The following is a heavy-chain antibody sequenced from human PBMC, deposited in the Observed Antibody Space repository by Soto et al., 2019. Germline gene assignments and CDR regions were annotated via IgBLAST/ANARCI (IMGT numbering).Heavy chain of an antibody. CDR3: AKDGEGWFDP. J-gene: IGHJ5*02. CDR1: GFTFSSYG. CDR2: ISYDGSNK. Sequence: QVQLVESGGGVVQPGRSQRLSCAASGFTFSSYGMHWVRQAPGKGLEWVAVISYDGSNKYYADSVKGRFTISRDNSKNTLYLQMNSLRAEDTAVYYCAKDGEGWFDPWGQGTLVTVSS. V-gene: IGHV3-30*18.